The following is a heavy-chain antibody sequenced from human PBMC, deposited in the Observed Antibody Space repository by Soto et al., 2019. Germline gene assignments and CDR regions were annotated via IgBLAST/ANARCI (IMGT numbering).Heavy chain of an antibody. CDR1: GFTFDDYA. CDR3: AKDRNMKYYDFWSGYSWPRYYFDY. Sequence: PGGSLRLSCAASGFTFDDYAMHWVRQAPGKGLEWVSGISWNSGSIGYADSVKGRLTISRDNAKNSLYLQMNRLRAEDTAFYYCAKDRNMKYYDFWSGYSWPRYYFDYWCQGTLVTVSS. D-gene: IGHD3-3*01. V-gene: IGHV3-9*01. CDR2: ISWNSGSI. J-gene: IGHJ4*02.